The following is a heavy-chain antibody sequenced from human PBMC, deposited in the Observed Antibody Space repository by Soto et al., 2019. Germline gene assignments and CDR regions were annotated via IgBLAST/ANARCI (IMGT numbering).Heavy chain of an antibody. CDR1: GYTFTSYG. CDR3: ARVGDTNYYYYGMDV. V-gene: IGHV1-18*01. CDR2: ISAYNGNT. J-gene: IGHJ6*02. D-gene: IGHD1-26*01. Sequence: ASVKVSCKASGYTFTSYGISWVRQAPGQGLEWMGWISAYNGNTNYAQKLQGRVTMTTDTSTSTAYMELRSLRSDDTAVYYCARVGDTNYYYYGMDVWGQGTRVTVSS.